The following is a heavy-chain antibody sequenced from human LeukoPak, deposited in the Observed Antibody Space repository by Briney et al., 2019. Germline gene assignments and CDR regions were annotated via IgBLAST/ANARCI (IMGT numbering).Heavy chain of an antibody. CDR1: GGSISSGGYY. CDR3: ARGEGFCSGGSCFGYWFDP. Sequence: PSETLSLTCTVSGGSISSGGYYWSWIRQPPGKGLEWIGYIYYSGSTNYNPSLKSRVTISVDTSKNQFSLKLSSVTAADMAVYYCARGEGFCSGGSCFGYWFDPWGQGTLVTVSS. V-gene: IGHV4-61*08. J-gene: IGHJ5*02. CDR2: IYYSGST. D-gene: IGHD2-15*01.